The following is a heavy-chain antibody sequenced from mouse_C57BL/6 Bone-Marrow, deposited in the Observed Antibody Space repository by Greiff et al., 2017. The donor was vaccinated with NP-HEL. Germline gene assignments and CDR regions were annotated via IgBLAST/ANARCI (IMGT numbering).Heavy chain of an antibody. CDR3: AKIYYDYDGKGRYAMDY. CDR1: GFSLTSYG. Sequence: VQLQQSGPGLVQPSQSLSITCTVSGFSLTSYGVHWVRQSPGKGLEWLGVIWRGGSTDYNAAFMSRLSITKDNSKSQVFFKMNSLQADDTAIYYCAKIYYDYDGKGRYAMDYWGQGTSVTVSS. J-gene: IGHJ4*01. D-gene: IGHD2-4*01. V-gene: IGHV2-5*01. CDR2: IWRGGST.